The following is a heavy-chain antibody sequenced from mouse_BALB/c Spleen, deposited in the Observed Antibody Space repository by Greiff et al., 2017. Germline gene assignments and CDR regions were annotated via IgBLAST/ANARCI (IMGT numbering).Heavy chain of an antibody. CDR2: INSNGGST. V-gene: IGHV5-6-3*01. D-gene: IGHD2-14*01. Sequence: EVKLVESGGGLVQPGGSLKLSCAASGFTFSSYGMSWVRQTPDKRLELVATINSNGGSTYYPDSVKGRFTISRDNAKNTLYLQMSSLKSEDTAMYYCARDNDRYYFDYWGQGTTLTVSS. J-gene: IGHJ2*01. CDR1: GFTFSSYG. CDR3: ARDNDRYYFDY.